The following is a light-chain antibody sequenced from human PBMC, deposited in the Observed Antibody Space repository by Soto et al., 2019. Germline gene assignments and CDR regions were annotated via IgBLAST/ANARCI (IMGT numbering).Light chain of an antibody. CDR2: AAS. J-gene: IGKJ2*01. CDR3: QQSYSTPHT. V-gene: IGKV1-39*01. Sequence: DIQMTQSPSSLSASVGDRVTITCRASQSISSYLNWYQQKPGKAPKLLIYAASSLQSGVPSRFSGRGSGTDFTLTISSLQPEDFTTDYCQQSYSTPHTFGQGTKLEIK. CDR1: QSISSY.